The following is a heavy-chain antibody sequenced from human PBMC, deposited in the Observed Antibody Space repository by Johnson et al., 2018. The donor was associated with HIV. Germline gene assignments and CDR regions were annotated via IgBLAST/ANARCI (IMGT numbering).Heavy chain of an antibody. D-gene: IGHD3-22*01. CDR2: ISYDGSNK. J-gene: IGHJ3*02. V-gene: IGHV3-30-3*01. CDR3: AREKQNYYDSSGYAFDI. Sequence: QVQLVESGGGVVQPGRSLRLSCAASGFTFSSYAMHWVRQAPGKGLEWVAVISYDGSNKYYADSVKGRFTISRDNSKNTLYLQMNSLRAEDTAVYYCAREKQNYYDSSGYAFDIWGQGTMVTGSS. CDR1: GFTFSSYA.